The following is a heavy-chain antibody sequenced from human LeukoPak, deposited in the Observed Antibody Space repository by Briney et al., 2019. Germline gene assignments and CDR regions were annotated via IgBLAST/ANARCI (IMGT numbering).Heavy chain of an antibody. CDR3: TTITMIREHEDY. V-gene: IGHV3-15*01. CDR2: IKSKTDGGTT. J-gene: IGHJ4*02. CDR1: GFTFSSYA. Sequence: GSLRLSCTASGFTFSSYAMNWVRQAPGKGLEWVGRIKSKTDGGTTDYAAPVKGRFTISRDDSRNTLSLQMNSLKTEDTAVYYCTTITMIREHEDYWGQGTLVTVSS. D-gene: IGHD3-10*01.